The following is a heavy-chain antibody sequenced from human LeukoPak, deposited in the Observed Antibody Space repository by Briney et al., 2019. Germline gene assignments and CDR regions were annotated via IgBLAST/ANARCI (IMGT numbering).Heavy chain of an antibody. D-gene: IGHD5-12*01. J-gene: IGHJ4*02. CDR2: MYHSGST. CDR1: GDSIITYY. V-gene: IGHV4-59*08. CDR3: ARHSRGYDSEFGY. Sequence: SETLSLTCTVSGDSIITYYWSWIRQPPGKGLEWIGYMYHSGSTNYNPSLKSRVTISVDKSRNQFSLTLSSVTAADTAVYYCARHSRGYDSEFGYWGQGTLVTVSS.